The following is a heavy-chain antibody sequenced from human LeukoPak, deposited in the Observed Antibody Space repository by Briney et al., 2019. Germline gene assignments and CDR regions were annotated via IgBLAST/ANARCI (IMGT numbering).Heavy chain of an antibody. Sequence: GGSLRLSCAASGFTFSSYGMHWVRQAPGKGLEWVAVIWYDGSNEYYADSVKGRFTISRDNSKNTLYLQMNSLRAEDTAVYYCASPPDSSGYYLGYWGQGTLVTVSS. J-gene: IGHJ4*02. D-gene: IGHD3-22*01. CDR1: GFTFSSYG. V-gene: IGHV3-33*01. CDR3: ASPPDSSGYYLGY. CDR2: IWYDGSNE.